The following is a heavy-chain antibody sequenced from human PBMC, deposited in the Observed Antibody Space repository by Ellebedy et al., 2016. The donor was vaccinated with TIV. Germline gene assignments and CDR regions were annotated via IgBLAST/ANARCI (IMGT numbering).Heavy chain of an antibody. J-gene: IGHJ4*02. CDR1: GLRFSDFW. Sequence: GGSLRLSXVAYGLRFSDFWMNWVRQAPGKGLEWVASINQDEGDKRYVDSVKGRFTISRDNARNSLFLQMNSLRVDDTAVYYCVRDLSGLRLPDNFWGQGTLVTVSS. CDR2: INQDEGDK. D-gene: IGHD3-10*01. V-gene: IGHV3-7*01. CDR3: VRDLSGLRLPDNF.